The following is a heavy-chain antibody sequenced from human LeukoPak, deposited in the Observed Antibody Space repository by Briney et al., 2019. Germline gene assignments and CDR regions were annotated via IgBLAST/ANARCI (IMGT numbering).Heavy chain of an antibody. D-gene: IGHD1-1*01. CDR3: AKDGTNTVSRSYFDD. CDR1: GSTFSNFA. Sequence: PGRSLRLSCAASGSTFSNFAMYWVRQAPGKGLEWVAIVANDGSNKYYADSVKGRFTISRDNSKNTMYLQMNSLRVEDTAVYFCAKDGTNTVSRSYFDDWGQGILVTVSS. J-gene: IGHJ4*02. CDR2: VANDGSNK. V-gene: IGHV3-30*18.